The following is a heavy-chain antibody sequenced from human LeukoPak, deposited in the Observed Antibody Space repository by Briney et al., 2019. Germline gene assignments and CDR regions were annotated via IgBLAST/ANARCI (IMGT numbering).Heavy chain of an antibody. J-gene: IGHJ6*03. D-gene: IGHD3-3*01. V-gene: IGHV4-34*01. Sequence: SSETLSLTCAVYGGSFSGYYWSWIRQPPGKGLEWIGEINHSGSTNYNPSLKSRVTISVDTSKNQFSLKLSSVTAADTAAYYCARGPRLYYDFWSGYLNYYYYMDVWGKGTTVTVSS. CDR2: INHSGST. CDR1: GGSFSGYY. CDR3: ARGPRLYYDFWSGYLNYYYYMDV.